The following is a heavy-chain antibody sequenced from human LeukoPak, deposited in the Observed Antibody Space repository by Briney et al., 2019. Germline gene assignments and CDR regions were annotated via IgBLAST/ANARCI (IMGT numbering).Heavy chain of an antibody. V-gene: IGHV4-4*02. Sequence: SETLSLTCAVSGASITSNNWWWSWVRQPPGKGLEWIGVIYHSGSTNYNPSLKSRVTISVDTSKNQFSLKLSSVTAADTAVYYCARDRGSYRFDYWGQGTLVTVSS. J-gene: IGHJ4*02. D-gene: IGHD1-26*01. CDR3: ARDRGSYRFDY. CDR2: IYHSGST. CDR1: GASITSNNW.